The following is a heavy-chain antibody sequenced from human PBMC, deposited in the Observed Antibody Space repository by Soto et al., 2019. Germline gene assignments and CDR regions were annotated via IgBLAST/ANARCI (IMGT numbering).Heavy chain of an antibody. Sequence: GGSLRLSCAASGFTFSGYAMSWVRQAPGKGLEWVSAISGSGDYTYYADSVRGRFTISRDNSKNTVYLQMSGLRAEDTAIYYCTKDWYNYYYMDVWGKGTTVTVSS. CDR2: ISGSGDYT. CDR1: GFTFSGYA. V-gene: IGHV3-23*01. CDR3: TKDWYNYYYMDV. J-gene: IGHJ6*03.